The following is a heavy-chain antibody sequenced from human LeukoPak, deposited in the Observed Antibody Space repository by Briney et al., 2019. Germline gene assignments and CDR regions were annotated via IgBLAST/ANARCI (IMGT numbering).Heavy chain of an antibody. CDR2: ISGSGGST. J-gene: IGHJ4*02. CDR1: GFTFSSYA. Sequence: GGSLRLSCAASGFTFSSYAMSWVRQAPGKGMEWVSAISGSGGSTYYADSVKGRFTISRDNSKNTLYLQMNSLRAEDTAVYYCARYYGSGSYPTYYFDYWGQGTLVTVSS. D-gene: IGHD3-10*01. CDR3: ARYYGSGSYPTYYFDY. V-gene: IGHV3-23*01.